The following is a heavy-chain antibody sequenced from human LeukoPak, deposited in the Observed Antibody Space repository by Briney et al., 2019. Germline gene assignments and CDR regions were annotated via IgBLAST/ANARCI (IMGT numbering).Heavy chain of an antibody. D-gene: IGHD6-13*01. CDR1: GGSFSGFY. CDR2: IDHTGSI. Sequence: SETLSLTCAVFGGSFSGFYWSWIRQSPGRGLEWIGEIDHTGSIFYNPSLKSRVTILVDTSKNQFSLKLSSVTAADTAVYYCAREAAAGKGYYYYYYGMDVWGQGTTVTVSS. V-gene: IGHV4-34*01. CDR3: AREAAAGKGYYYYYYGMDV. J-gene: IGHJ6*02.